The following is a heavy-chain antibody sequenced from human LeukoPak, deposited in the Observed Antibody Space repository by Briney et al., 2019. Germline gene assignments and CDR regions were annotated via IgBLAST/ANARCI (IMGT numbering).Heavy chain of an antibody. D-gene: IGHD4-17*01. J-gene: IGHJ4*02. Sequence: GSLRLSCAASGFTFSSYNLNWVRQAPGKGLEWVSSISSSSSYISYADSVKGRFTISRDNAKNSLYLQMNSLRAEDTAVYYCAPQPTYGDYVLHYWGQGTLVTVSS. CDR2: ISSSSSYI. V-gene: IGHV3-21*01. CDR3: APQPTYGDYVLHY. CDR1: GFTFSSYN.